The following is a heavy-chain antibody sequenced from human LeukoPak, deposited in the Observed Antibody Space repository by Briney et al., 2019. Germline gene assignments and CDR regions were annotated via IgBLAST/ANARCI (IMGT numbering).Heavy chain of an antibody. D-gene: IGHD6-19*01. V-gene: IGHV4-59*01. J-gene: IGHJ4*02. CDR1: GGSISRYY. CDR3: ARGSGWYEGYYFDY. CDR2: THYSGST. Sequence: SETLSLTCTVSGGSISRYYWSWIRQPPGKGLEWIGYTHYSGSTNYNPSLKSRVTISVDTSKNQFSLKLNSVTAADTAVYYCARGSGWYEGYYFDYWGQGTLVTVSS.